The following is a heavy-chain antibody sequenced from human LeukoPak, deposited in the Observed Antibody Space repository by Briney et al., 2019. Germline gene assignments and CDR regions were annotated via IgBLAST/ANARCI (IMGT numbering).Heavy chain of an antibody. Sequence: SVKVSCKASGDTFSSYAISWVRQAPGQGLEWMGGIIPIFGTANYAQKFQGRVTITADESTSTAYMELSSLRSEDTAVYYCARSVIRYDSSGYDHYYYYYYMDVWGKGTTVTISS. CDR1: GDTFSSYA. D-gene: IGHD3-22*01. CDR3: ARSVIRYDSSGYDHYYYYYYMDV. V-gene: IGHV1-69*13. J-gene: IGHJ6*03. CDR2: IIPIFGTA.